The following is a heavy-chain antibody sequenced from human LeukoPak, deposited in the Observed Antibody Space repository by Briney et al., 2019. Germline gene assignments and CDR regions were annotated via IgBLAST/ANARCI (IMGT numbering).Heavy chain of an antibody. CDR2: ITGSGGNT. Sequence: GGSPRLSCAASGFIFSSYSMSWVRQAPGKGLEWVSVITGSGGNTYYADSVKGRFTISKDNSKNTVYLQMSSLRVDDTAVYYCAKAASSSWPSYYYGMDVWGQGTAVTVSS. J-gene: IGHJ6*02. CDR1: GFIFSSYS. CDR3: AKAASSSWPSYYYGMDV. D-gene: IGHD6-13*01. V-gene: IGHV3-23*01.